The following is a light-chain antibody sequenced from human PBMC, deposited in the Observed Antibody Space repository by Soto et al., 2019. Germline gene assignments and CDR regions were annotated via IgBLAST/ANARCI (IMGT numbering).Light chain of an antibody. CDR3: QLYSDSPPLFT. CDR1: QSVSSAY. Sequence: EIVLTQSPGTLSLSPGERATLSCRASQSVSSAYLAWYQQKPGQAPSLLIYGASDRETGIPDRFSGSGSETNFTLTISRLELEDFAVYYCQLYSDSPPLFTFGPGTKVDIK. V-gene: IGKV3-20*01. J-gene: IGKJ3*01. CDR2: GAS.